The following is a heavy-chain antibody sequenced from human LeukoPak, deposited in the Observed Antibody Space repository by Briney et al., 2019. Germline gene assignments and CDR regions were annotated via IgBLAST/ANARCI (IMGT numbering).Heavy chain of an antibody. CDR2: ISYDGSNK. CDR3: GTPQSPSRGFYMDV. J-gene: IGHJ6*03. V-gene: IGHV3-30-3*01. Sequence: GGSLRLSCAASGFTFSSYAMHWVRQAPGKGLEWVAVISYDGSNKYYADSVKGRFTISRDNSKNTLYLQMNSLRAEDTAVYYCGTPQSPSRGFYMDVWGKGTTVTVSS. CDR1: GFTFSSYA.